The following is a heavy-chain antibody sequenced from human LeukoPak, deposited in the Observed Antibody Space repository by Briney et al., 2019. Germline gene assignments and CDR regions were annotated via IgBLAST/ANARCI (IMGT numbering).Heavy chain of an antibody. CDR2: IYYSGST. CDR3: ARRGFGGYSGYANCSGGSCYHSGFDY. CDR1: AGSISSSSYY. J-gene: IGHJ4*02. V-gene: IGHV4-39*01. Sequence: PSETLSLTCTVSAGSISSSSYYWGWIRQPPGKGLEWIGSIYYSGSTYYNPSLKSRVTISVDTSKNQFSLKLSSVTAADTAVYYCARRGFGGYSGYANCSGGSCYHSGFDYWGQGTLVTVSS. D-gene: IGHD2-15*01.